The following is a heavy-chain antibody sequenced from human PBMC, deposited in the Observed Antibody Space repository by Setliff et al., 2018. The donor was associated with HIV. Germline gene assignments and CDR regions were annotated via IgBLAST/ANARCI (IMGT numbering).Heavy chain of an antibody. D-gene: IGHD2-2*01. J-gene: IGHJ6*03. Sequence: SETLSLTCAVSGYSISNGYYWAWIRQPPGKGLEWIGSIYHIGSTYYNPSLKSRVTISIDTSKNQFFLKLTSVTAADSARYFCARGRDSSTWYFSHFYYYYYMDVWSRGTTVTVSS. CDR3: ARGRDSSTWYFSHFYYYYYMDV. V-gene: IGHV4-38-2*01. CDR1: GYSISNGYY. CDR2: IYHIGST.